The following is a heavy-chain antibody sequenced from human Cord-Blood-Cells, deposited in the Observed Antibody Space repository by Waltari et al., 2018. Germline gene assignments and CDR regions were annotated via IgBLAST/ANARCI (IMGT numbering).Heavy chain of an antibody. CDR3: ASKEDWYFDL. V-gene: IGHV3-48*03. Sequence: EVQLVESGGGLVQPGGSLRLSCAASGFTFSSYEMTWVRQAPGKGLEWVSYISSIGSTIYYADSVKGRFTISRDNAKNSLYLQMNSLRAEDTAVYYCASKEDWYFDLWGRGTLVTVSS. CDR2: ISSIGSTI. CDR1: GFTFSSYE. J-gene: IGHJ2*01.